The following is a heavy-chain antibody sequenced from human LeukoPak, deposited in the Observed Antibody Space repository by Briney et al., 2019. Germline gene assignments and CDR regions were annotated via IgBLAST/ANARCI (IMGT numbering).Heavy chain of an antibody. J-gene: IGHJ4*02. CDR2: ISYSGGT. CDR3: ARGRRYFDY. CDR1: GGSINIYY. Sequence: PSETLCLTCTVSGGSINIYYWSWIRQPPGKGLEWIGYISYSGGTDYNPSLKSRVTISLDPSKNQFSLNLSSVTAADTAVYYCARGRRYFDYWGQGTLVTVSS. V-gene: IGHV4-59*01.